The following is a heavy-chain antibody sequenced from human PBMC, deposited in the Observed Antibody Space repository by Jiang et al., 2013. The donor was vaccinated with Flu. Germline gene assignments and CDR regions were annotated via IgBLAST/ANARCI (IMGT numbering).Heavy chain of an antibody. CDR1: GYTFTSYA. CDR2: INAGNGNT. Sequence: GAEVKKPGASVKVSCKASGYTFTSYAMHWVRQAPGQRLEWMGWINAGNGNTKYSQKFQGRVTITRDTSASTAYMELSSLRSEDTAVYYCARGVDEIAAAGTVGHYFDYWGQGTLVTVSS. CDR3: ARGVDEIAAAGTVGHYFDY. D-gene: IGHD6-13*01. J-gene: IGHJ4*02. V-gene: IGHV1-3*01.